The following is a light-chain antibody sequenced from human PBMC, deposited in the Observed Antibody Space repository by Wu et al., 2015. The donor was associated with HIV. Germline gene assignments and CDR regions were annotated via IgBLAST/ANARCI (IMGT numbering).Light chain of an antibody. Sequence: DILLTQSPATLSLSPGERATLSCRASQSVNWYLAWFQQKPGQVPRLLIYDSANRATGIPGRFSGSGSGTDFTLTINSLEPEDFAVYYCQQYDTSPLTFGGGTKVEIK. CDR1: QSVNWY. J-gene: IGKJ4*01. CDR2: DSA. V-gene: IGKV3-11*01. CDR3: QQYDTSPLT.